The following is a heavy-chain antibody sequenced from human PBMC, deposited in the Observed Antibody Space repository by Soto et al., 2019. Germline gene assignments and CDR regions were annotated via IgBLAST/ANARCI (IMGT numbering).Heavy chain of an antibody. V-gene: IGHV3-21*01. CDR2: ITSSSTYI. D-gene: IGHD3-3*02. CDR1: GFTFSGYS. CDR3: ARDQPSIAYYFDS. Sequence: EVQLVESGGGLVKPGGSLRLSCAASGFTFSGYSMNWVRQAPGKGLERVSSITSSSTYIYYADSVEGRFTISRDNAKNSLYLQMNSLRAEDTAVYYCARDQPSIAYYFDSWGQGTLVTVSS. J-gene: IGHJ4*02.